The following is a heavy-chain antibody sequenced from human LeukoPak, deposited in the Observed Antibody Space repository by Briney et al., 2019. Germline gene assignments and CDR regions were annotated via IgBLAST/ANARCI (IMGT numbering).Heavy chain of an antibody. CDR2: ITSSSSYI. D-gene: IGHD1-1*01. CDR3: ARDPGPTGTTLGLSN. CDR1: GFTFSSYS. Sequence: PGGSLRLSCAASGFTFSSYSMNWVRQAPGKGLEWVSSITSSSSYIYYADSVEGRFTISRDNAKNSLYLQMNSLRAEDTAVYYCARDPGPTGTTLGLSNWGQGTLVTVSS. V-gene: IGHV3-21*01. J-gene: IGHJ4*02.